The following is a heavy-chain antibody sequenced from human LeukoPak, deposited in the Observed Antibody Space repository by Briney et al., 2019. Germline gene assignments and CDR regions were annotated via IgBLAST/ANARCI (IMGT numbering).Heavy chain of an antibody. CDR2: INHSGST. J-gene: IGHJ6*03. CDR3: ARVMWRSPRENYYYYMDV. Sequence: PSETLSLTCAVYGGSFSGYYWSWIRQPPGKGLEWIGEINHSGSTNYNPSLKSRVTISVDTSKNQYSLKLSSVTAADTAVYYCARVMWRSPRENYYYYMDVWGKGTTVTVSS. V-gene: IGHV4-34*01. CDR1: GGSFSGYY. D-gene: IGHD2-21*01.